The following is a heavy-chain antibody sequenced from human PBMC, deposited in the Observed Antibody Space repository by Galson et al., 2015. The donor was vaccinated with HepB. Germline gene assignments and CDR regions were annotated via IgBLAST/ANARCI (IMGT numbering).Heavy chain of an antibody. Sequence: SLRLSCAASGFTFSSYWMHWVRQVPGRGLVWVSRFDPDGYSTTYADSVKGRFTISRDNAKNTLYLQMNSLRAEDAAVFYCARNKRGSHYYYGLDVWGPGTTVTVSS. CDR2: FDPDGYST. J-gene: IGHJ6*02. D-gene: IGHD5-12*01. CDR3: ARNKRGSHYYYGLDV. V-gene: IGHV3-74*01. CDR1: GFTFSSYW.